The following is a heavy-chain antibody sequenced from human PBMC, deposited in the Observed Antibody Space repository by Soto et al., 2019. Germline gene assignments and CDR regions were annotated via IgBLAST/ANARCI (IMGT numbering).Heavy chain of an antibody. CDR3: AGGIAARPLGY. Sequence: QLQLQESGSGLVKPSQTLSLTCAVSGGSISSGGYSWSWIRQPPGKGLEWIGYIYHSGSTYYNPSLMSRVTIPVDTSTNQFSLKLSSVTAADTAVYYCAGGIAARPLGYWGQGTLVTVSS. CDR2: IYHSGST. V-gene: IGHV4-30-2*01. CDR1: GGSISSGGYS. D-gene: IGHD6-6*01. J-gene: IGHJ4*02.